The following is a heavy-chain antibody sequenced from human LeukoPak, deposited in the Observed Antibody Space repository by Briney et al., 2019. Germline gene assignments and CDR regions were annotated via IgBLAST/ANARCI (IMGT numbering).Heavy chain of an antibody. J-gene: IGHJ4*02. CDR1: GVSISSGDYF. CDR2: IYYSGST. Sequence: PSETLSLTCTVSGVSISSGDYFWSWIRQPPGKGLEWFGYIYYSGSTYYNPSLKSRVPVSVDTSKSQFSLKLSSVTAADTAVYYCARGGGFWTGSYYFDYWGQGTLVTVSS. CDR3: ARGGGFWTGSYYFDY. V-gene: IGHV4-30-4*01. D-gene: IGHD3/OR15-3a*01.